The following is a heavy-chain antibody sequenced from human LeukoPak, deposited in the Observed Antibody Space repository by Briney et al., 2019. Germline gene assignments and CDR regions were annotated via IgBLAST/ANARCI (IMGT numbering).Heavy chain of an antibody. Sequence: GGSLRLSCAASGFTFSNYAMAWVRQAPGKGLEWVAVISKDGSMKYYADSVQGRFTVSRDNSENTLHLQMNSLKTEDTAVYYCAGESFDIWGQGTMVTVSS. V-gene: IGHV3-30*04. CDR1: GFTFSNYA. CDR2: ISKDGSMK. CDR3: AGESFDI. J-gene: IGHJ3*02.